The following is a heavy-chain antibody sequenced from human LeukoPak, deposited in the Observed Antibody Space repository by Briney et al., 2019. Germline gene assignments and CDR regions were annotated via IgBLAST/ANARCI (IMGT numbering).Heavy chain of an antibody. J-gene: IGHJ6*02. CDR3: ARRAGATMGGYYYGMDV. Sequence: SETLSLTCTVSGGSISSYYWSWLRQPPGKGLEWIGYIYYSGSTNYNPSLKSRVTISVDTSKNQFSLKLSSVTAADTAVYYCARRAGATMGGYYYGMDVWGQGTTVTVSS. CDR1: GGSISSYY. D-gene: IGHD1-26*01. V-gene: IGHV4-59*08. CDR2: IYYSGST.